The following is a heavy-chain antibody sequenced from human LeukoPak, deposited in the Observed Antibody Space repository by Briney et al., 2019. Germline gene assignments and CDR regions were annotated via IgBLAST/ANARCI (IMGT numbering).Heavy chain of an antibody. CDR2: IYYGGST. D-gene: IGHD6-19*01. CDR3: ARDPNCSGGYRGWFDP. Sequence: SETLSLTCTVSGGSVSSGSYYWSWIRQPPGKGLEWLGYIYYGGSTNSNPSLKSRVTISVDTSKNQFSLKLSSVTAADTAVYYCARDPNCSGGYRGWFDPWGQGTLVTVSS. J-gene: IGHJ5*02. V-gene: IGHV4-61*01. CDR1: GGSVSSGSYY.